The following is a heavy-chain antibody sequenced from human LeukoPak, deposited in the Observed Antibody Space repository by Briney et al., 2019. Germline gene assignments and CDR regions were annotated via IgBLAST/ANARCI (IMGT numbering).Heavy chain of an antibody. CDR3: ARRRAVAGTRAFDI. V-gene: IGHV5-51*01. D-gene: IGHD6-19*01. CDR1: GYSFTSYW. J-gene: IGHJ3*02. Sequence: GESLKISCQGSGYSFTSYWIGWVRQMPGKGLEWMGIIYPGDSDTRYSPSFQGQVTISADKSISTACLQWSSLKASDTAMYYCARRRAVAGTRAFDIWGQGTMVTVSS. CDR2: IYPGDSDT.